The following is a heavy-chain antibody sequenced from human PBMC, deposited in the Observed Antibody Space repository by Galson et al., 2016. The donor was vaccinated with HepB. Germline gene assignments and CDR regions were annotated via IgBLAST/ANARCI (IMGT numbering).Heavy chain of an antibody. CDR1: GFTFRAYW. D-gene: IGHD3-3*01. CDR3: ARDFLFAHDL. Sequence: SLRLSCAASGFTFRAYWMVWVRHTPSQGLEWVANIKQDGSEEYYVDFVKGRFTISRDNAKNSLYLQMNSLRAEDTAVYYCARDFLFAHDLWGPGTLVTVSS. CDR2: IKQDGSEE. J-gene: IGHJ5*02. V-gene: IGHV3-7*03.